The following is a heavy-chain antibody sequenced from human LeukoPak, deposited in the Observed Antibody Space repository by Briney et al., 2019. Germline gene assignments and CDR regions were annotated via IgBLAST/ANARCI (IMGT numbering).Heavy chain of an antibody. Sequence: GGSLRLSCAASGFTFSSYGMHWVRQAPGKGLEWVAVISYDGSNKYYADSVKGRFTISRDNSKNTLYLQMNSLRAEDTAVYYCAKDRDDGPDYYYYYGMDVWGQGTTVTVSS. CDR2: ISYDGSNK. J-gene: IGHJ6*02. V-gene: IGHV3-30*18. CDR3: AKDRDDGPDYYYYYGMDV. D-gene: IGHD4/OR15-4a*01. CDR1: GFTFSSYG.